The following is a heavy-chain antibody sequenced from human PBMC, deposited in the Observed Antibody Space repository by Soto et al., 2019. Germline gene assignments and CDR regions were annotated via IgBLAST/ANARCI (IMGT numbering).Heavy chain of an antibody. CDR2: ISAYNGNT. CDR3: AYDAHDYRRFDP. CDR1: GYTFTSYG. Sequence: ASVKVSCKASGYTFTSYGISWGRQAPGQGLEWMGWISAYNGNTNYAQKLQGRVTMTTETSTSTAYMELRSLRSDDTAVYYCAYDAHDYRRFDPWGQGTLVTVSS. V-gene: IGHV1-18*01. D-gene: IGHD4-4*01. J-gene: IGHJ5*02.